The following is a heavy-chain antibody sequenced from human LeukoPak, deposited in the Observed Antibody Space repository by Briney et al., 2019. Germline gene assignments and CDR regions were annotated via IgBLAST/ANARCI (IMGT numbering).Heavy chain of an antibody. CDR1: GGSFSGYY. D-gene: IGHD3-10*01. V-gene: IGHV4-34*01. Sequence: SETLSLTCAVYGGSFSGYYWSWIRQPPGKGLEWIGEINHSGSTNYNPSLESRVTISVDTSKNQFSLKLSSVTAADTAVYYCARGSGSYYNLIDYWGQGTLVTVSS. CDR2: INHSGST. J-gene: IGHJ4*02. CDR3: ARGSGSYYNLIDY.